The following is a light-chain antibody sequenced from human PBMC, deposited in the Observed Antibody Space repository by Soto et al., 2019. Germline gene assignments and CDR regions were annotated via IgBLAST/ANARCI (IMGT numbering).Light chain of an antibody. CDR1: QSISSR. J-gene: IGKJ2*01. V-gene: IGKV1-5*03. CDR2: RAS. CDR3: QQYDAYSKT. Sequence: DIQMTQSPSTLSASVGDRVTITCRASQSISSRLAWYQQKPGKAPNLLIYRASTLETGAPSRFSGSGSGTEFTLTISSLQPDDFATYYCQQYDAYSKTIGPGTRLEIK.